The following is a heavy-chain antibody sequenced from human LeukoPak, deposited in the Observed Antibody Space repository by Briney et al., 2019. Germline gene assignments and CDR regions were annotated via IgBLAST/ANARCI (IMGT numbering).Heavy chain of an antibody. CDR3: ARGGDYDFWSGYYY. CDR1: GYTFIGYY. V-gene: IGHV1-2*02. J-gene: IGHJ4*02. CDR2: INPNSGGT. Sequence: GASVKVSCKASGYTFIGYYMHWVRQAPGQGLEWMGWINPNSGGTNYAQKFQGRVTMTRDTSISTAYMELSRLRSDDTAVYYCARGGDYDFWSGYYYWGQGTLVTVSS. D-gene: IGHD3-3*01.